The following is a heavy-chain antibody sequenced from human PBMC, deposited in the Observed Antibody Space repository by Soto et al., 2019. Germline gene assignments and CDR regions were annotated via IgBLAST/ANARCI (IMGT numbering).Heavy chain of an antibody. V-gene: IGHV1-69*01. J-gene: IGHJ6*02. CDR3: ARDRKSRDFNNYRGAVHSYGMDV. D-gene: IGHD1-1*01. CDR2: IIPIFDTT. CDR1: GGTFNTYA. Sequence: QVQLVQSGAEVKKPGSSVKVSCKASGGTFNTYAISWVRQAPGQGLEWMGGIIPIFDTTNYAQKFQGRVAITTDESTSTAYMELSSLTSEDTAVYFCARDRKSRDFNNYRGAVHSYGMDVWGQGTTVTVSS.